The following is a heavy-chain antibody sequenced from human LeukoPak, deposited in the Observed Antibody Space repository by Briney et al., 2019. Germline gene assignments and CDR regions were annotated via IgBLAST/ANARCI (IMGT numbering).Heavy chain of an antibody. CDR3: ARDQPYYYDTSSYYYFFDS. Sequence: GGSLRLSCAASGFTFSDYYMSWIRQAPGKGLEWVSYISSSGSTIYYADSVKGRFTISRDNAKNSLYLQMNSLRVEDTAVYYCARDQPYYYDTSSYYYFFDSWGQGTLVTVSS. V-gene: IGHV3-11*04. CDR1: GFTFSDYY. J-gene: IGHJ4*02. D-gene: IGHD3-22*01. CDR2: ISSSGSTI.